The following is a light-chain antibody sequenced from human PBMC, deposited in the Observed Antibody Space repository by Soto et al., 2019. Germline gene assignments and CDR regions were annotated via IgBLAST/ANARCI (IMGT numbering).Light chain of an antibody. J-gene: IGLJ2*01. CDR2: EVS. V-gene: IGLV2-14*03. CDR1: SSDVGGYHY. Sequence: QSALTQPASVSGSPGQSITISCTGTSSDVGGYHYVSWYQQHPGKAPKLMIYEVSNRPSGVSNRFSGSKSGNTASLTISGLQAEDEADYYCSSYTSSSTRVFGGGTKRPS. CDR3: SSYTSSSTRV.